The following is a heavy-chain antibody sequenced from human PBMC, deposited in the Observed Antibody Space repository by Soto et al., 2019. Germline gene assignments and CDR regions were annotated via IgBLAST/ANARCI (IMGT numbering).Heavy chain of an antibody. CDR1: GYTFTSYA. Sequence: ASVKVSCKASGYTFTSYAMHWVRQAPGQRLEWMGWINAGNGNTKYSQKFQGRVTITRDTSASTAYMELSSLRSEDTAVYYCARDQGRFSSSWYRPLDYWGQGTLVTVSS. CDR2: INAGNGNT. V-gene: IGHV1-3*01. D-gene: IGHD6-13*01. J-gene: IGHJ4*02. CDR3: ARDQGRFSSSWYRPLDY.